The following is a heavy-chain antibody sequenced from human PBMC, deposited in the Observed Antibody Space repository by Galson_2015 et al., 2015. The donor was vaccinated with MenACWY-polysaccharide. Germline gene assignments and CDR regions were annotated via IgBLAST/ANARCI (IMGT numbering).Heavy chain of an antibody. CDR1: GFTFSSYV. CDR3: AREDGGGYYQLDY. V-gene: IGHV3-21*01. Sequence: LRLSCAASGFTFSSYVMTWVRQAPGEGLEWVSSISSSSSYIYYADSVKGRFAISRDNAKNSLYLQMNSLRAEDTAVYYCAREDGGGYYQLDYWGQGTLVTVSS. D-gene: IGHD3-22*01. CDR2: ISSSSSYI. J-gene: IGHJ4*02.